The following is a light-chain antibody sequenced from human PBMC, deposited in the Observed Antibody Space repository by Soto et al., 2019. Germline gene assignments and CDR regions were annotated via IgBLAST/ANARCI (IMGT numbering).Light chain of an antibody. J-gene: IGKJ4*01. CDR2: GAS. CDR1: QSVSSN. Sequence: EIVMTQSPATLSVSPGERATLSCRASQSVSSNLAWYQQKPGQAPRFLIYGASTRATGIPDRFSGSGSGTDFTLIISKVEPEDFGVYFCQQYASSPLTFGGGTKVDIK. CDR3: QQYASSPLT. V-gene: IGKV3-20*01.